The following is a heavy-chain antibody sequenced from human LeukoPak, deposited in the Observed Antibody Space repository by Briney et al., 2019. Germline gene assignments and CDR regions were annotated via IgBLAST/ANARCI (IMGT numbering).Heavy chain of an antibody. Sequence: GSGPTLLNPTQPLTLTCTFSGFSLGTSGRCVSWIRQPPVKALEWLARIDWDDDKYYSTPLKTRLTISKDTSKNQVVLTMTNMDPVDTATYYCARMSIAAANDAFDIWGQGTMVTVSS. CDR2: IDWDDDK. V-gene: IGHV2-70*11. D-gene: IGHD6-13*01. J-gene: IGHJ3*02. CDR1: GFSLGTSGRC. CDR3: ARMSIAAANDAFDI.